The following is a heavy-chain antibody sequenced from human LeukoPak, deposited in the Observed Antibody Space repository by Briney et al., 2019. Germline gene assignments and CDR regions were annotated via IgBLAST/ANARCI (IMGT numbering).Heavy chain of an antibody. J-gene: IGHJ4*02. CDR1: RFTFSSYY. Sequence: GGSLRLSCSASRFTFSSYYKQWGRRATSKGLERPAVISYDGSNKYYADSVKGRFTISRDNSKNTLYLQMNSLRAEDTAVYYCAKDSYYYDSSGWWYFDYWGQGTLVTVSS. CDR2: ISYDGSNK. CDR3: AKDSYYYDSSGWWYFDY. V-gene: IGHV3-30*18. D-gene: IGHD3-22*01.